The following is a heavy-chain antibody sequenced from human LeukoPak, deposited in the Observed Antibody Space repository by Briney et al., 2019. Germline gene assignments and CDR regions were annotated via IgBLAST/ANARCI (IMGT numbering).Heavy chain of an antibody. CDR1: GFTFSSYG. D-gene: IGHD3-16*01. CDR2: ISYDGSNK. V-gene: IGHV3-30*18. CDR3: AKESRGRAFDI. J-gene: IGHJ3*02. Sequence: QPGGSLRLSCAASGFTFSSYGMHWVRQAPGKGLEWVAVISYDGSNKYYADSVKGRFTISRDNSKNTLYLQMNSLRAEDTAVYYCAKESRGRAFDIWGQGTMVTASS.